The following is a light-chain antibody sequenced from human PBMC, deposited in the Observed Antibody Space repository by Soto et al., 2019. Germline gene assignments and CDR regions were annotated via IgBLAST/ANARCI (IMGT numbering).Light chain of an antibody. CDR1: QSVSSSY. V-gene: IGKV3-20*01. Sequence: EIVLTQSPGTLSLSPGERATLSCRASQSVSSSYLAWYQQKPGQAPRLLIYVASSRATGIPDRFSGSGSGTDFTLTISTLEPEAFAVYDCQQYCSSLTFGGGTKVEIK. J-gene: IGKJ4*01. CDR3: QQYCSSLT. CDR2: VAS.